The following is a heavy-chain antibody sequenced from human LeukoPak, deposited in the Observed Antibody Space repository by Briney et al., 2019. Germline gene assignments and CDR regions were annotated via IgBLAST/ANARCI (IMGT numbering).Heavy chain of an antibody. CDR2: INSDGSST. J-gene: IGHJ1*01. V-gene: IGHV3-74*01. Sequence: GGSPRLSCAASGFTFSSYWMHWVRQAPGKGLVWVSRINSDGSSTSYADSVKGRFTISRDNAKNTLYLQMNSLRAEDTAVYYCARYDYYDSSGYKIAEYFQHWARAPWSPSPQ. CDR1: GFTFSSYW. D-gene: IGHD3-22*01. CDR3: ARYDYYDSSGYKIAEYFQH.